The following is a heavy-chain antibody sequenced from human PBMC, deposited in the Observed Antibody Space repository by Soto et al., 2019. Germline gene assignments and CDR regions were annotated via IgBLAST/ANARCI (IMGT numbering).Heavy chain of an antibody. D-gene: IGHD3-16*01. CDR2: IYPSDSAT. V-gene: IGHV5-51*01. Sequence: PADSLRISWKGSGHTFTHYWIGWGRQVPGKGLEWLGVIYPSDSATRYNTSFQGXVAMSADKSINTAXLKWRSLKAFATAMYFCAIVRLKGGTXXDVFYGWGQGSQGTVXS. J-gene: IGHJ1*01. CDR1: GHTFTHYW. CDR3: AIVRLKGGTXXDVFYG.